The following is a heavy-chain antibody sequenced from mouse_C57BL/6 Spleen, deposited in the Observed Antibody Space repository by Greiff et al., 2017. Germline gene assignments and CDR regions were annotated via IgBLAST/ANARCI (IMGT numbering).Heavy chain of an antibody. CDR3: ARDMDDGYYGYAMDY. D-gene: IGHD2-3*01. Sequence: QVQLKQPGAELVRPGSSVKLSCKASGYTFTSYWMHWVKQRPIQGLEWIGNINPSDSETHYTQKFKDQATLTVDKSSSTAYMHLSSLTSADSGVYYCARDMDDGYYGYAMDYWGQGTSVTVSS. CDR1: GYTFTSYW. V-gene: IGHV1-52*01. J-gene: IGHJ4*01. CDR2: INPSDSET.